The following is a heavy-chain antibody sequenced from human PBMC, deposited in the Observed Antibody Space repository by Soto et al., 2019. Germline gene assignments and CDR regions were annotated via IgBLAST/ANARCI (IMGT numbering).Heavy chain of an antibody. CDR2: IYYSGST. J-gene: IGHJ4*02. CDR3: ARAPPCGGDCSFDY. Sequence: PSETLSLTCTVSGGSISSYYWSWIRQPPGKGLEWIGYIYYSGSTNYNPSLKSRVTISVDTSKNQFSLKLSSVTAADTAVYYCARAPPCGGDCSFDYWGQGTLVTVSS. D-gene: IGHD2-21*02. CDR1: GGSISSYY. V-gene: IGHV4-59*01.